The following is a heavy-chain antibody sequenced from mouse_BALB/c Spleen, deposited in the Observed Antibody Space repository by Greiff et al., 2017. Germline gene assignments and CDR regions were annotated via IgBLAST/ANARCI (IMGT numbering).Heavy chain of an antibody. Sequence: QVQLKESGPQLVRPGASVKISCKASGYSFTSYWMHWVKQRPGQGLEWIGMIDPSDSETRLNQKFKDKATLTVDKSSSTAYMQLSSPTSEDSAVYYCARPDLDGPWYFDVWGAGTTVTVSS. D-gene: IGHD2-3*01. CDR3: ARPDLDGPWYFDV. CDR1: GYSFTSYW. CDR2: IDPSDSET. J-gene: IGHJ1*01. V-gene: IGHV1S126*01.